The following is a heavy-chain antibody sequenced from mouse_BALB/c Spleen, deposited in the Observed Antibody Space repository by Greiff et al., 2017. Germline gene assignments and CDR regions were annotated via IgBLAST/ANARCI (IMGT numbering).Heavy chain of an antibody. CDR3: ARPMIRRGAWFAY. CDR2: IDTSDSYT. CDR1: GYTFTDYW. V-gene: IGHV1-69*01. D-gene: IGHD2-4*01. J-gene: IGHJ3*01. Sequence: VQLQQPGAELVMPGASVKMSCKASGYTFTDYWMHWVKQRPGQGLEWIGAIDTSDSYTSYNQKFKGKATLTVDESSSTAYMQLSSLTSEDSAVYYCARPMIRRGAWFAYWGQGTLVTVSA.